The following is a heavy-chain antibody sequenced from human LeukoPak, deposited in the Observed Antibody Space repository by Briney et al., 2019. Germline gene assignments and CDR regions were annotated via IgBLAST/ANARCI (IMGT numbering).Heavy chain of an antibody. D-gene: IGHD5-18*01. V-gene: IGHV3-15*01. J-gene: IGHJ4*02. CDR2: IKSKTDGGTT. Sequence: PGGSLRLSCAASGFTFSSYSMNWVRQAPGKGLEWVGRIKSKTDGGTTDYAAPVKGRFTISRDDSKNTLYLQMISLKTEDTAVYYCTTDSGDTAMVDYWGQGTLVTVSS. CDR3: TTDSGDTAMVDY. CDR1: GFTFSSYS.